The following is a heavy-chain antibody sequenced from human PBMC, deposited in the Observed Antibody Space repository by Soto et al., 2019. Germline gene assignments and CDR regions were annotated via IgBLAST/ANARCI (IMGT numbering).Heavy chain of an antibody. CDR3: VRASTNSGLGMDV. J-gene: IGHJ6*02. D-gene: IGHD2-8*01. CDR2: ISYDGSNK. V-gene: IGHV3-30-3*01. Sequence: QVQLVESGGGVVQPGRSLRLSCAASGFTFSSYAMHWVRQAPGKGLEWVAVISYDGSNKYYADSVKGRFTISRDNSKNTLYLQMNSLRAEDTAVYYCVRASTNSGLGMDVWGQGTTVTVSS. CDR1: GFTFSSYA.